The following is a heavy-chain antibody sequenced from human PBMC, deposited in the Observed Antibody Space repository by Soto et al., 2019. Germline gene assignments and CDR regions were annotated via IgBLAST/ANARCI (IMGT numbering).Heavy chain of an antibody. CDR1: GGTFSSYA. CDR3: ARDPFGSSIVDYYYGMDV. CDR2: IIPIFGTA. V-gene: IGHV1-69*13. D-gene: IGHD2-2*01. Sequence: SVKVSCKASGGTFSSYAISWVRQAPGQGLEWMGGIIPIFGTANYAQKFQGRVTITADESTSTAYMELSSLRSEDTAVYYCARDPFGSSIVDYYYGMDVWGQGTTVTVPS. J-gene: IGHJ6*02.